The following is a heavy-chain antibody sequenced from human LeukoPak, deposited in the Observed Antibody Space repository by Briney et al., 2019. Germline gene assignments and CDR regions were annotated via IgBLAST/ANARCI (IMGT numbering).Heavy chain of an antibody. D-gene: IGHD4-17*01. CDR2: FDSEEYDT. J-gene: IGHJ4*02. CDR1: GYTLTALA. V-gene: IGHV1-24*01. CDR3: ATLEPEPGDFGGLAY. Sequence: ASVRVSCKVSGYTLTALALHWVRQAPGKGFEWIGGFDSEEYDTIYAQKFQGRVTMTEDTSTDTAYMELSSLYFEDTAVYYCATLEPEPGDFGGLAYWGQGTLVTVSS.